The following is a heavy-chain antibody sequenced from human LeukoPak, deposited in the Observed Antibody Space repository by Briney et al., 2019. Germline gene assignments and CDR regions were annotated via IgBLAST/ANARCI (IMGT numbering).Heavy chain of an antibody. Sequence: ASVKVSCKASGYTFTGYYMHWVRQAPRQGLEWMGWITPNSGGTNYAQKFQGRVTMTRDTSISTAYMELSRLRSDDTAVYYCARAIIVVVPAAISWFDPWGQGTLVTVSS. CDR3: ARAIIVVVPAAISWFDP. CDR2: ITPNSGGT. D-gene: IGHD2-2*01. J-gene: IGHJ5*02. V-gene: IGHV1-2*02. CDR1: GYTFTGYY.